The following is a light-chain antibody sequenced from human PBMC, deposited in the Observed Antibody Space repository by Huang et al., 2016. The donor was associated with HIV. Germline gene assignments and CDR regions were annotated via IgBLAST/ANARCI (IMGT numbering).Light chain of an antibody. CDR2: FGS. J-gene: IGKJ2*01. Sequence: DIVMIQSPLSLPVTPGEPASISCRPSQRLLHSNGYNYLDWYLQKPGQSPQLLIYFGSSRASGVPDRFSGGGSGTRFSLNISRVEAEDAGIYYCMEALQTPYTFGQGTKLEI. CDR1: QRLLHSNGYNY. CDR3: MEALQTPYT. V-gene: IGKV2-28*01.